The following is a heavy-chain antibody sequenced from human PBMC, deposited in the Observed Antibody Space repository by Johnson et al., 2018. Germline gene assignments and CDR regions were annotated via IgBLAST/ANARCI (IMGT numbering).Heavy chain of an antibody. CDR3: ASNWNADF. D-gene: IGHD1-1*01. Sequence: VQLVESGGGLVQPGGSLRLSCAASGFTFSNYAMAWVRQAPGKGLEWVSVINHSGGSKYYVDSVKGRFTISRDNSKNTVYLQMNSLRVEDTALYYCASNWNADFWGQGTLVTVSS. CDR2: INHSGGSK. J-gene: IGHJ4*02. V-gene: IGHV3-23*04. CDR1: GFTFSNYA.